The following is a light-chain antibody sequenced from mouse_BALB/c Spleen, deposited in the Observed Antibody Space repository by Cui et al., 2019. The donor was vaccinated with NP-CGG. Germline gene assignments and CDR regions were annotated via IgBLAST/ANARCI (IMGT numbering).Light chain of an antibody. V-gene: IGLV1*01. CDR1: TGAVTTSNY. J-gene: IGLJ1*01. CDR3: ALWYSNHWV. CDR2: GTN. Sequence: QAVVTQASALTTSPGETVTLTCRSRTGAVTTSNYANGVQEKPDHLFTGLIGGTNNRAPGVPARFSGSLIGDKAALTITGAQTEDETIYFCALWYSNHWVFGGGTKLTVL.